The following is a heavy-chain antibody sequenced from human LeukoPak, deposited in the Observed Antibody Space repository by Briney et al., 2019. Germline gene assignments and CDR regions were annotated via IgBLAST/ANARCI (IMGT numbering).Heavy chain of an antibody. D-gene: IGHD4-17*01. CDR3: ARIPPPTWYGDYVNFDY. CDR2: IWYDGSNK. Sequence: PGGSLRLSCAASGFTFRNHGMHWVRQAPGKGLEWVAVIWYDGSNKYYADSVKGRFTISRDNSRNTLYLQMNSLRAEDTAVYYCARIPPPTWYGDYVNFDYWGQGTLVTVSS. V-gene: IGHV3-33*01. J-gene: IGHJ4*02. CDR1: GFTFRNHG.